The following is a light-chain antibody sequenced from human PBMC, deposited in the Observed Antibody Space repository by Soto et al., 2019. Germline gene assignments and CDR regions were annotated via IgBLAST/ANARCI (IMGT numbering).Light chain of an antibody. V-gene: IGKV1-5*01. J-gene: IGKJ1*01. CDR1: QSIVSW. CDR2: DAS. CDR3: QQYNAYPRT. Sequence: DIPMTQSPSILSASVGDRVTITCRASQSIVSWLAWYQQKPGTAPKLLIYDASSLQTGVPSRFSGSRSGAEFTLTISSLQPDDFATYYCQQYNAYPRTFGQGTKLEI.